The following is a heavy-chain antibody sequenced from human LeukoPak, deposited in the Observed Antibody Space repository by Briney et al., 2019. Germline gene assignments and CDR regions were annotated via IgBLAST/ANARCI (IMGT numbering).Heavy chain of an antibody. CDR2: FDPEDGET. CDR1: GYTLTELS. D-gene: IGHD1-26*01. CDR3: ATPRDSGSYRDY. V-gene: IGHV1-24*01. Sequence: ASVKVSCKVSGYTLTELSMHWVRQAPGKGLEWMGGFDPEDGETIYAQKFQGRVTMTEDTSTDTAYMELSSLRSEDTAVYYCATPRDSGSYRDYWGQGTLATVSS. J-gene: IGHJ4*02.